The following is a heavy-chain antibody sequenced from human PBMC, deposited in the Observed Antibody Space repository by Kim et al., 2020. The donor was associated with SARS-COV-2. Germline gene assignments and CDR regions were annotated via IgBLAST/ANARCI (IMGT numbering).Heavy chain of an antibody. CDR2: IYYSGST. CDR3: AGRYCSGGSCYHPPDCYYGMDV. D-gene: IGHD2-15*01. J-gene: IGHJ6*01. V-gene: IGHV4-59*01. CDR1: GGSISSYY. Sequence: SETLSLTCTVSGGSISSYYWSWIRQPPGKGLEWIGYIYYSGSTNYNPSLKSRVTTSVDTAKNQFSLKLSSVTAADTAVYYCAGRYCSGGSCYHPPDCYYGMDVWGQGATVTVS.